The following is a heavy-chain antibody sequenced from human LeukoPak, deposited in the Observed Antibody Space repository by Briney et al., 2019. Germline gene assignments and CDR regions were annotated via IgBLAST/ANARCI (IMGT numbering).Heavy chain of an antibody. D-gene: IGHD6-19*01. J-gene: IGHJ4*02. Sequence: LPGGSLRLSCAASGFTFSSYAMSWVRQAPGKGREWVSGISGRGSSTYYADSVKGRFTISRDNSKNTLYPQMNSLRAEDTAVHYCARQPDDFSGWNSGQDFFDYWGQGTLVTVSS. V-gene: IGHV3-23*01. CDR1: GFTFSSYA. CDR3: ARQPDDFSGWNSGQDFFDY. CDR2: ISGRGSST.